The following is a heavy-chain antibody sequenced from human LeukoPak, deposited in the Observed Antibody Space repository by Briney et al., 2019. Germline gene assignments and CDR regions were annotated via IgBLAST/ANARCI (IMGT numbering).Heavy chain of an antibody. CDR1: GFTFSSYA. Sequence: PGESLRLSCADSGFTFSSYAMSWVRQAPGKGLEWVSSISGSSTRTYYADSVKGRFTVSRDNPKNTLYLQMNSLRAEDTAVYYCAKQRDYYGSSGYYRGYYFDYWGQGTLVTVSS. CDR2: ISGSSTRT. D-gene: IGHD3-22*01. J-gene: IGHJ4*02. CDR3: AKQRDYYGSSGYYRGYYFDY. V-gene: IGHV3-23*01.